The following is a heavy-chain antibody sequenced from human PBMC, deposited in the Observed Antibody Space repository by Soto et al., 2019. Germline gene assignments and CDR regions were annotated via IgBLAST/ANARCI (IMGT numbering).Heavy chain of an antibody. V-gene: IGHV4-4*02. CDR1: GGSFNSNNW. Sequence: SETLSLTCAVSGGSFNSNNWWTWVRQPPGQGLEWIGEIYRTGSTNYNPSLKSRVTISLDRSQNQFSLKVTSLTAADTAVYYCASRDPGTSVDYWGQGTLVTVSS. CDR2: IYRTGST. CDR3: ASRDPGTSVDY. D-gene: IGHD1-7*01. J-gene: IGHJ4*02.